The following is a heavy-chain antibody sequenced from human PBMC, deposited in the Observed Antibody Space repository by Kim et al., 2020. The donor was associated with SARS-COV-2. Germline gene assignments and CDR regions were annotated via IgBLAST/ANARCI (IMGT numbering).Heavy chain of an antibody. CDR2: IYYSGST. CDR1: GGSISSYY. CDR3: ARGEIWFDP. D-gene: IGHD3-16*01. V-gene: IGHV4-59*13. Sequence: SETLSLTCTVSGGSISSYYWSWIRQPPGKGLEWIGYIYYSGSTNYNPSLKSRLTISVDTSKNQFSLKLSSATAADTAVYYCARGEIWFDPWGQGTLVTVSS. J-gene: IGHJ5*02.